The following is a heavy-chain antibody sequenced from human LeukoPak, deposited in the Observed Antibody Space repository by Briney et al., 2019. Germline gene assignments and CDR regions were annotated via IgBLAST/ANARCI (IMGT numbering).Heavy chain of an antibody. Sequence: SETLSLTCTVSGGSISSGDYYWSWIRQPPGKGLEWIGYIYYGGSTSYNPSLKSRVTISVDTSKNQFSLKLSSVTAADTAVYSCARYCSSTSCYPFDYWGQGTLVTVSS. D-gene: IGHD2-2*01. CDR1: GGSISSGDYY. J-gene: IGHJ4*02. CDR3: ARYCSSTSCYPFDY. V-gene: IGHV4-30-4*08. CDR2: IYYGGST.